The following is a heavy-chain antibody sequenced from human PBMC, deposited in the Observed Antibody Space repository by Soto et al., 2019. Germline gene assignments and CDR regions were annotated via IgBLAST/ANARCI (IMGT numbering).Heavy chain of an antibody. V-gene: IGHV1-8*01. CDR1: GYTFTSSD. D-gene: IGHD3-10*01. J-gene: IGHJ5*02. CDR2: MNPKSGNT. CDR3: ARGMGNWFDP. Sequence: QVQLVQSGAEVKKPGASVKVYCKASGYTFTSSDINWVRKATGQGLEWMGWMNPKSGNTGYAQKFQGRVTMTRNNSIRTAYMELSSLRSEDTAVYYCARGMGNWFDPWGQGTLVTVAS.